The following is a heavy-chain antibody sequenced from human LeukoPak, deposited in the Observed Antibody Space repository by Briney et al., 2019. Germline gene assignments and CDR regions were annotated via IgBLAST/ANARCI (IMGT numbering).Heavy chain of an antibody. V-gene: IGHV3-23*01. Sequence: PGGSLRLSCAVSGFSLSNYAMSWVRQAPGKGLEWVSLIIASSGSTVYADSVKGRFTISRDKSKNTLYLQMNSLRAEDTAVYYCAKGAYDYVEIGYFDHWGQGTLVTVSS. CDR1: GFSLSNYA. CDR2: IIASSGST. J-gene: IGHJ4*02. D-gene: IGHD5-12*01. CDR3: AKGAYDYVEIGYFDH.